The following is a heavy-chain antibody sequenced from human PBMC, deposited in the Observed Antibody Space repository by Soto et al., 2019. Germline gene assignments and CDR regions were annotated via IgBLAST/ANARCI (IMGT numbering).Heavy chain of an antibody. Sequence: QVQLVQSGAEVKKPGASVKVSCEASGYTFTTYDINWVRQATGQGLEWMGWMNSNSGNTGYAQKFQGRLTDNSYPAISTASMELRSLPPDDAALYCCARGLLARDLYYYSYARGKGSTVTVSS. D-gene: IGHD2-21*01. CDR1: GYTFTTYD. J-gene: IGHJ6*03. CDR2: MNSNSGNT. V-gene: IGHV1-8*01. CDR3: ARGLLARDLYYYSYA.